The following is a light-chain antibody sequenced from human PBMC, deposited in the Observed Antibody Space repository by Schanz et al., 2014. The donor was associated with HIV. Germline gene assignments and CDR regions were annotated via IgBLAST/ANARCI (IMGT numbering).Light chain of an antibody. CDR1: QSVKSNF. CDR3: QQYGSSLYT. Sequence: EIVLTQSPGSLSLSPGERGTLSCRASQSVKSNFIGWYQQKPGQAPRLLIFGASNRATGIPDRFSGSGSGTDFTLTISSLEPEDFAVYYCQQYGSSLYTFGQGTKLEIK. V-gene: IGKV3-20*01. J-gene: IGKJ2*01. CDR2: GAS.